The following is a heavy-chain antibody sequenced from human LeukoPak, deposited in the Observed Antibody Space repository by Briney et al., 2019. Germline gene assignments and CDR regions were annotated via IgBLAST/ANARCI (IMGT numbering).Heavy chain of an antibody. CDR2: ISYSGST. CDR3: ARAYDFWSGYSYYYYMDV. CDR1: GGSISSQY. D-gene: IGHD3-3*01. V-gene: IGHV4-59*11. Sequence: SETLSLTCTVSGGSISSQYWSWIRQPPGKGLEWIGYISYSGSTSYNPSLKSRVTISVDTSKSQFSRRLRSVTAADTAVYYCARAYDFWSGYSYYYYMDVWGKGTTVTVSS. J-gene: IGHJ6*03.